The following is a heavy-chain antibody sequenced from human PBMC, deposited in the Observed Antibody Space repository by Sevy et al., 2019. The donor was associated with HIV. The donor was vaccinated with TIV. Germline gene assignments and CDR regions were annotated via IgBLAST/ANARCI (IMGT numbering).Heavy chain of an antibody. D-gene: IGHD3-22*01. CDR1: GGSISGGTYY. Sequence: SETLSLTCTVSGGSISGGTYYWSWIRQPAGKGLEWIGHIFTSGSANYSPSLKSRVSMSVDTSKNQFSLKLSSVTAADTAVYYCARGRRYSDSSGYSSYVFDYWGQGTLVTVSS. V-gene: IGHV4-61*09. CDR2: IFTSGSA. CDR3: ARGRRYSDSSGYSSYVFDY. J-gene: IGHJ4*02.